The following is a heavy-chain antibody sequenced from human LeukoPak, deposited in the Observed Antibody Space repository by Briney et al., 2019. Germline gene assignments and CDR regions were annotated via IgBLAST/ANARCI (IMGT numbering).Heavy chain of an antibody. CDR2: IIPIFGTA. D-gene: IGHD6-13*01. Sequence: SVKVSCKASGGTFSSYAISWVRQAPGQGLEWMGGIIPIFGTANYAQKFQGRVTITADESTSTAYMELSSLRSEDTAVYYCARVEYEAAAGTSSYYYYGLDVWGQGTTVTVSS. CDR1: GGTFSSYA. J-gene: IGHJ6*02. V-gene: IGHV1-69*13. CDR3: ARVEYEAAAGTSSYYYYGLDV.